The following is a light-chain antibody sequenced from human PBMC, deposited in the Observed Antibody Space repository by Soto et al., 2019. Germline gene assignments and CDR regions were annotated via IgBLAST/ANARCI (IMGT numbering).Light chain of an antibody. CDR2: KAS. Sequence: DSQRTKSPSTLSASVGDRVTITCRASQRISSWLAWYQQKPGKAAKLLIYKASSLESGVPSRFSGSGSGTEFTLTISSLQPDEFATYYCQQYNSYSQWTFGQGTKVDIK. CDR3: QQYNSYSQWT. CDR1: QRISSW. J-gene: IGKJ1*01. V-gene: IGKV1-5*03.